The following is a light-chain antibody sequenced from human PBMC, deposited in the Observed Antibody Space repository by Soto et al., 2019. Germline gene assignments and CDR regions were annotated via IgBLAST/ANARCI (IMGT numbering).Light chain of an antibody. Sequence: DIVMIQSPDSLSVSLGERATFSCKSSQTLLYNSNNKNYLAWFQQKPGQAPKLLIYWASTRNSGVPDRFSGSGSGTDFTLTISNLQAEDVATYYCQQYYHVPVTFGQGTRLEI. J-gene: IGKJ5*01. CDR2: WAS. V-gene: IGKV4-1*01. CDR3: QQYYHVPVT. CDR1: QTLLYNSNNKNY.